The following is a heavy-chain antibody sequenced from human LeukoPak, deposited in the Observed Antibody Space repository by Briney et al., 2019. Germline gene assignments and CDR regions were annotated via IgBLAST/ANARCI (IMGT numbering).Heavy chain of an antibody. Sequence: SETLSLTCTVPGDSISSGDYYWSWIRQPPGKGLEWIGYIYYTGSTNYNPSLKSRVTMSVDTSKNQFSLNLKSVTPEDTAVYYCARNLIPEQLVLNFWGQGTLVTVSS. J-gene: IGHJ4*02. V-gene: IGHV4-61*08. CDR3: ARNLIPEQLVLNF. CDR2: IYYTGST. D-gene: IGHD6-13*01. CDR1: GDSISSGDYY.